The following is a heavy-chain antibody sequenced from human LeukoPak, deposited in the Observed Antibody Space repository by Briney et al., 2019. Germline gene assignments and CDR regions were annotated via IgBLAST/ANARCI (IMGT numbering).Heavy chain of an antibody. Sequence: ASVKVSCKASGYTFTSYGISWVRQAPGQGLEWMGWISAYNGNTNYAQKLQGRGTMTTDTSTSTAYMELRSLRSDDTAVYYCARANYDSSGYYHVYFDYWGQGTLVTVSS. J-gene: IGHJ4*02. D-gene: IGHD3-22*01. CDR2: ISAYNGNT. V-gene: IGHV1-18*01. CDR1: GYTFTSYG. CDR3: ARANYDSSGYYHVYFDY.